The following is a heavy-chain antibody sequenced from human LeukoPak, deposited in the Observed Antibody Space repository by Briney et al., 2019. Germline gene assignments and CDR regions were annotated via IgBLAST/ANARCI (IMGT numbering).Heavy chain of an antibody. Sequence: PGGSLRLSCAASGFTFSSYWMYWVRRVPGKGLVWVSRIKTDGTTTNYADSVQGRFTVSRDNAKSTLYLQMNSLRAGDTAVYFCTRDYCAGGSCFSGPGYWGQGTLVTVSS. J-gene: IGHJ4*02. D-gene: IGHD2-15*01. V-gene: IGHV3-74*01. CDR2: IKTDGTTT. CDR3: TRDYCAGGSCFSGPGY. CDR1: GFTFSSYW.